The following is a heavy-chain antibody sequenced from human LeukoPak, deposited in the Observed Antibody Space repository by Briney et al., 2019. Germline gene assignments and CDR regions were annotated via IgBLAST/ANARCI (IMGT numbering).Heavy chain of an antibody. J-gene: IGHJ4*02. D-gene: IGHD6-13*01. CDR2: ISYDGSNK. Sequence: GGSLRLSCAASGFTFSSYGMHWVRQAPGKGLEWVAVISYDGSNKYYADSVKGRFTISRDNSKNTLYLQMNSLRAEDTAVYYCAKGGSSSWYVEYYFDYWGQGTLVTVSS. CDR1: GFTFSSYG. CDR3: AKGGSSSWYVEYYFDY. V-gene: IGHV3-30*18.